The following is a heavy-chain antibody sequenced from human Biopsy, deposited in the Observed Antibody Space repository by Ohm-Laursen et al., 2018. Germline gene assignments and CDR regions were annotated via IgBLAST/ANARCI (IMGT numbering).Heavy chain of an antibody. V-gene: IGHV1-46*01. CDR3: ARMPHFDY. CDR2: INPSGSDA. D-gene: IGHD2-2*01. Sequence: GASVKVSCKASGYTFTNYYMHWVRQAPGQGLEWMGIINPSGSDATYAQKFQGRVTMTRDTSTSTAYMDLSSLRSEDTAVYYCARMPHFDYWGQGILVTVSS. CDR1: GYTFTNYY. J-gene: IGHJ4*02.